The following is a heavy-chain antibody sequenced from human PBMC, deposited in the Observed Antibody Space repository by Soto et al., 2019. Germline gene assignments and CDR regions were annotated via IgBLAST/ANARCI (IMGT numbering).Heavy chain of an antibody. D-gene: IGHD3-22*01. V-gene: IGHV4-61*01. CDR2: IYYSGST. CDR1: GGSVSSGSYY. CDR3: ARENPLTLMVVLPTNSSVP. Sequence: SETLSLTCTVSGGSVSSGSYYWSWIRQPPGKGLEWIGYIYYSGSTNYNPSLKSRVTISVDTSKNQFSLKLSSVTAADTAVYYCARENPLTLMVVLPTNSSVPWCQGTLVTVFS. J-gene: IGHJ5*02.